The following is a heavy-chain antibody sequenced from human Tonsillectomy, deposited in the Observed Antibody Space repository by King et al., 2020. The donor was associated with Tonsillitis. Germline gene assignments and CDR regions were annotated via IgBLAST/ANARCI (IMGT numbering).Heavy chain of an antibody. CDR1: GFTFSSYA. CDR2: ISGSGGST. D-gene: IGHD6-19*01. J-gene: IGHJ4*02. V-gene: IGHV3-23*04. Sequence: VPLVESGGGLVQPGGSLRLFCAASGFTFSSYAMSWVRQAPGKGLEWVSAISGSGGSTYYADSVKGRFTISRDNSKNTLYLQMNSLRAEDTAVYYCAKDPLHSSGWNAKIDYWGQGTLVTVSS. CDR3: AKDPLHSSGWNAKIDY.